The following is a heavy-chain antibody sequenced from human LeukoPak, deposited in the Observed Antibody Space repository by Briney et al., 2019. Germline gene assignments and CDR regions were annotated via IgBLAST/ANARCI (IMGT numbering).Heavy chain of an antibody. J-gene: IGHJ4*02. Sequence: GGSLRLSCAASGFIFSNYAMSWVRQAPGKGLEWVSAISGGGSSTYYADSVKGRFTISRDNSKNTLYLQMNSLRAEDTAMYYCAKLGGFCTSTSCSTFDYWGQGILVTVSS. V-gene: IGHV3-23*01. CDR2: ISGGGSST. CDR1: GFIFSNYA. CDR3: AKLGGFCTSTSCSTFDY. D-gene: IGHD2-2*01.